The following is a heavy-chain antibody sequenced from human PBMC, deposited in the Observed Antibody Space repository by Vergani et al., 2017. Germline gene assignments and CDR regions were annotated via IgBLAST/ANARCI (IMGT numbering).Heavy chain of an antibody. CDR2: INSDGSST. CDR1: GFTFSSYW. J-gene: IGHJ4*02. Sequence: EVQLVESGGGLVQPGRSLRLSCAASGFTFSSYWMHWVRQAPGKGLVWVSRINSDGSSTSYADSVKGRFTISRDNAKNTLYLQMNSLRAEDTAVYYCARGDDYGDYGVNFDYWGQGTLVTVSS. V-gene: IGHV3-74*02. CDR3: ARGDDYGDYGVNFDY. D-gene: IGHD4-17*01.